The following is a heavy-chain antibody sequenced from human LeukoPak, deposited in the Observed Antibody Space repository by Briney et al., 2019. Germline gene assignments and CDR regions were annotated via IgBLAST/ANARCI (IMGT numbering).Heavy chain of an antibody. CDR1: GYTFTSYG. CDR2: ISAYNGNT. Sequence: ASVKVSCKASGYTFTSYGISWVRQAPGQGLEWMGWISAYNGNTKYAQKLQGRVTMTTYTSTSTAYMELSNLRSGDTAVYFCAINHDPRGEGHNYHEYWGQGTLVTVSS. CDR3: AINHDPRGEGHNYHEY. D-gene: IGHD5-24*01. V-gene: IGHV1-18*01. J-gene: IGHJ4*02.